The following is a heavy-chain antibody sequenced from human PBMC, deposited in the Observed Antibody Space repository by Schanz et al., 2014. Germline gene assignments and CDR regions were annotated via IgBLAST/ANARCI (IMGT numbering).Heavy chain of an antibody. J-gene: IGHJ4*02. CDR2: ISPYNGNT. V-gene: IGHV1-18*04. Sequence: QVQLVQSGAEVKKPGASVKVSCKASGYTFVSYSMHWVRQAPGQGLEWMGWISPYNGNTNYAPKVQGRVSITADTSTNTAYMELSSLTSEDTAVHYCARGRGCYDYWGQGTLXTVSS. CDR3: ARGRGCYDY. D-gene: IGHD2-21*01. CDR1: GYTFVSYS.